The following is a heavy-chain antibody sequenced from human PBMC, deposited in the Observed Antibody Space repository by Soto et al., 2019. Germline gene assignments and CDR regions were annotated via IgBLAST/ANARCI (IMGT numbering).Heavy chain of an antibody. CDR2: IWYDGSNK. J-gene: IGHJ4*02. CDR3: ARGVLRRDGYPLF. CDR1: GFTFSSYG. Sequence: LRLSCAASGFTFSSYGMHWVRQAPGKGLEGVAVIWYDGSNKYYADSVKGRFTISRDNSKNTLYLQMNSLRAEDTAVYYCARGVLRRDGYPLFWGQGTLVTVSS. V-gene: IGHV3-33*01. D-gene: IGHD5-12*01.